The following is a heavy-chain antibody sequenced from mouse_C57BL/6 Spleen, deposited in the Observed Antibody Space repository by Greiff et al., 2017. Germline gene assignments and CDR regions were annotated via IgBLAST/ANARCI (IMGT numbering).Heavy chain of an antibody. CDR1: GFTFSDYY. CDR3: ARTNSPYYYGSSVEYYFDY. CDR2: INYDGSST. Sequence: EVMLVESEGGLVQPGSSMKLSCTASGFTFSDYYMAWVRQVPEKGLEWVANINYDGSSTYYLDSLKSRFIISRDNAKNILYLQMSSLKSEDTATYYCARTNSPYYYGSSVEYYFDYWGQGTTLTVSS. J-gene: IGHJ2*01. V-gene: IGHV5-16*01. D-gene: IGHD1-1*01.